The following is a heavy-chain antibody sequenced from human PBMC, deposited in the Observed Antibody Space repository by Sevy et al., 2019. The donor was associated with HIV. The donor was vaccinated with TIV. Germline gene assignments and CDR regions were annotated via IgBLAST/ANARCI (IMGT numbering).Heavy chain of an antibody. J-gene: IGHJ6*02. V-gene: IGHV5-51*01. CDR3: ARHWEGEAVAARKCQYYYYGMDV. CDR1: GYSFTSYW. D-gene: IGHD6-19*01. Sequence: GESLKISCKGSGYSFTSYWIGWVRQMPGKGLEWMGIIYPGDSDTRYSPSFQGQVTISADKSNSTAYLQWSSLKASANVKYCCARHWEGEAVAARKCQYYYYGMDVWGQGTTVTVSS. CDR2: IYPGDSDT.